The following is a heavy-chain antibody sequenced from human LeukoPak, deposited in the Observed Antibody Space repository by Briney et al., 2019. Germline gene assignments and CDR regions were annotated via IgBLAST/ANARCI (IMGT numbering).Heavy chain of an antibody. CDR1: GF. V-gene: IGHV3-7*01. D-gene: IGHD3-3*01. Sequence: TGRSPRLSAIASGFMSWIRQAPGKVLELVSNTKKFRSEKYYVDSVEGRFPISRDNAKNSLYLQMNSLRAEDTAVYYCARGPPISGNFWRGKNHPPDYWGQGTLVTVSS. CDR2: TKKFRSEK. CDR3: ARGPPISGNFWRGKNHPPDY. J-gene: IGHJ4*02.